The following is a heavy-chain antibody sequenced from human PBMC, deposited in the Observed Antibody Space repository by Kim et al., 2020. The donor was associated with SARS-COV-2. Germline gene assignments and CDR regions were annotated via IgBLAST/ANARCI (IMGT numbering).Heavy chain of an antibody. V-gene: IGHV3-7*01. Sequence: GGSLRLSCAASGFTFSSYWMSWVRQAPGKGLEWVANIKQDGSEKYYVDSVKGRFTISRDNAKNSLYLQMNSLRAEDTAVYYCAREGDGYNFPYYYGMDVWGQGNTVTVSS. CDR3: AREGDGYNFPYYYGMDV. CDR2: IKQDGSEK. CDR1: GFTFSSYW. J-gene: IGHJ6*02. D-gene: IGHD5-12*01.